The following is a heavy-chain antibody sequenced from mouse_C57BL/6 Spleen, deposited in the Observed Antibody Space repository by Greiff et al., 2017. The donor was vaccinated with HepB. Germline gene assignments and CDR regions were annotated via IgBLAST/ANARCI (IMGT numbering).Heavy chain of an antibody. CDR2: IYPGDGDT. V-gene: IGHV1-82*01. J-gene: IGHJ2*01. D-gene: IGHD1-1*01. CDR3: ARSPITTVVAYYFDY. Sequence: VQLVESGPELVKPGASVKISCKASGYAFSSSWMNWVKQRPGKGLEWIGRIYPGDGDTNYNGKFKGKATLTADKSSSTAYMQLSSLTSEDSAVYFCARSPITTVVAYYFDYWGQGTTLTVSS. CDR1: GYAFSSSW.